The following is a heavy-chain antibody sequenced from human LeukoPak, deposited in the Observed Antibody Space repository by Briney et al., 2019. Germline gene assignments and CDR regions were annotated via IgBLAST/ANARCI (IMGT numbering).Heavy chain of an antibody. D-gene: IGHD5-12*01. J-gene: IGHJ4*02. V-gene: IGHV3-15*01. CDR2: IKSKTDGGTT. CDR1: GFTFSNAG. CDR3: SAGSVATKAYFDY. Sequence: AGGSLRLSCAASGFTFSNAGMSWVRQAPGKGLEWVGRIKSKTDGGTTDYAAPVKGRFTISRDDSKTTLYLQMNSLKSEDAAVYYCSAGSVATKAYFDYWGQGSLVTVSS.